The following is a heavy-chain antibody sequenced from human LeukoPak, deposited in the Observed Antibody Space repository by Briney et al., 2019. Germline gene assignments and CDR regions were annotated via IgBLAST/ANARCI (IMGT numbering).Heavy chain of an antibody. CDR1: GFTFSNFW. D-gene: IGHD3-10*01. J-gene: IGHJ1*01. CDR2: IHPEGNEK. CDR3: ARGGAFSGDH. Sequence: GGSVRLSCAVSGFTFSNFWMSWVRQAPGRWLEWVANIHPEGNEKYHVESVKGRFTISRDNAKNSLFLQMNGLRVEDMAVSYCARGGAFSGDHCGQGTLVTVSS. V-gene: IGHV3-7*04.